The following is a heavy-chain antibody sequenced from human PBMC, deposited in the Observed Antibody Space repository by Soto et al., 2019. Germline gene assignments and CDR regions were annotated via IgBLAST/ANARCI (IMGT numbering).Heavy chain of an antibody. CDR2: IYYSGST. CDR3: ARDLTYYDFWSCQGVAFDI. D-gene: IGHD3-3*01. V-gene: IGHV4-31*03. J-gene: IGHJ3*02. Sequence: QVPLQESGPGLVKPSQTLSLTCTVSGGSISSGGYYWSWIRQHPGKGLEWIGYIYYSGSTYYNPSLKSRVTISVDTSKNQFSLKLSSVTAADTAVYYCARDLTYYDFWSCQGVAFDIWGQGTMVTVSS. CDR1: GGSISSGGYY.